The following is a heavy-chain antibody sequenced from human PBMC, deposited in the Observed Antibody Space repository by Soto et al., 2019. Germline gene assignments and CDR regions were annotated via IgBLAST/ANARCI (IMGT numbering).Heavy chain of an antibody. D-gene: IGHD3-10*01. CDR1: FGSISSHY. CDR3: ARDARIDGSGSYQHRPTYYYYGMDV. J-gene: IGHJ6*02. Sequence: LSVTWPVSFGSISSHYWSWILQPPFKVLEFIWYIYYSGGTNYNPSLKSRVTISVDTSKNQFSLKLISVTAADTAVYYCARDARIDGSGSYQHRPTYYYYGMDVWGQGTTVTVSS. CDR2: IYYSGGT. V-gene: IGHV4-59*11.